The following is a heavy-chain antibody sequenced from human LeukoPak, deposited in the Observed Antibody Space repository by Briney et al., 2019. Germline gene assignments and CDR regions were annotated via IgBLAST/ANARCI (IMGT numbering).Heavy chain of an antibody. D-gene: IGHD2-2*01. CDR3: ARGGVVVPAAMRGYYYGMDV. Sequence: ASVKVSCKASGYTFTGYYMHWVRQAPGQGLEWMGWINPNSGGTNYAQKFQGRVTMTRDTSISTAYMELSRLRSDDTAVYYCARGGVVVPAAMRGYYYGMDVWGQGTTVTVSS. V-gene: IGHV1-2*02. J-gene: IGHJ6*02. CDR2: INPNSGGT. CDR1: GYTFTGYY.